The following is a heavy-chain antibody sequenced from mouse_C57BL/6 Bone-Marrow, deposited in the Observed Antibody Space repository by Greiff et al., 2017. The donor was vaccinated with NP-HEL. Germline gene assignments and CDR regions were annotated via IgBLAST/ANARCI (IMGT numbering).Heavy chain of an antibody. CDR1: GFTFSSYA. CDR2: ISDGGSYT. CDR3: ARSYGSSYDYFDY. J-gene: IGHJ2*01. D-gene: IGHD1-1*01. V-gene: IGHV5-4*01. Sequence: EVQLQESGGGLVKPGGSLKLSCAASGFTFSSYAMSWVRQTPEKRLEWVATISDGGSYTYYPDNVKGRFTISRDNAKNNLYLQMSHLKSEDTAMYYCARSYGSSYDYFDYWGQGTTLTVSS.